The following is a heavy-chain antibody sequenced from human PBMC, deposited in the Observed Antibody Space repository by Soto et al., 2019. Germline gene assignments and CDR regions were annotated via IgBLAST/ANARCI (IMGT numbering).Heavy chain of an antibody. CDR2: IIPIFGTA. D-gene: IGHD3-22*01. V-gene: IGHV1-69*13. CDR1: GGTFSSYA. Sequence: SVKVSCKASGGTFSSYAISWVRQAPGQGLEWMGGIIPIFGTANYAQKFQGRVTITADESTSTAYMELGSLRSEDTAVYYCARDRPRRGYDSSYGAFDIWGQGTMVTVSS. J-gene: IGHJ3*02. CDR3: ARDRPRRGYDSSYGAFDI.